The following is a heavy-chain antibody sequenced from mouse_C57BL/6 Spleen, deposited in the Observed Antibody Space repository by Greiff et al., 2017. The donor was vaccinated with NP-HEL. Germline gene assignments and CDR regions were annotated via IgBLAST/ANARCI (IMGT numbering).Heavy chain of an antibody. CDR3: AREDIVTTYYYAMDY. CDR2: IYPGSGST. D-gene: IGHD2-5*01. J-gene: IGHJ4*01. Sequence: QVQLKQPGAELVKPGASVKMSCKASGYTFTSYWITWVKQRPGQGLEWIGDIYPGSGSTNYNEKFKSKATLTVDTSSSTAYMQLSSLTSEDSAVYYCAREDIVTTYYYAMDYWGQGTSVTVSS. CDR1: GYTFTSYW. V-gene: IGHV1-55*01.